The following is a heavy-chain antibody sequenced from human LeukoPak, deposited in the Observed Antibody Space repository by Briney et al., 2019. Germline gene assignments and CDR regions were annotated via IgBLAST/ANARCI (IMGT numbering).Heavy chain of an antibody. Sequence: GASVKVSCKASGYTFTSYAMHWVRQAPGQGLEWMGIINPSGGSTSYAQKFQGRVTMTRDTSTSTVYMELSSLRSEDTAVYYCAREPWYSGSYYSPHGYYYGMDVWGQGTTVTVSS. CDR1: GYTFTSYA. J-gene: IGHJ6*02. CDR2: INPSGGST. D-gene: IGHD1-26*01. CDR3: AREPWYSGSYYSPHGYYYGMDV. V-gene: IGHV1-46*01.